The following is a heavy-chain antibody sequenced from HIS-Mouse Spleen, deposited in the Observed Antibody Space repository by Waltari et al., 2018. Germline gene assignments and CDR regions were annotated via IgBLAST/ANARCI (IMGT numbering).Heavy chain of an antibody. V-gene: IGHV2-70*15. D-gene: IGHD6-19*01. Sequence: QVTLRASGPALVKPTQTLTLTCTFSGFSLSTSGMCVSWLRQPPGKALEWLARIDWDDDKYYSTSLKTRLTISKDTSKNQVVLKMTNMDPVDTATYYCARIAEGYSSGWYAFDYWGQGTLVTVSS. CDR1: GFSLSTSGMC. CDR2: IDWDDDK. CDR3: ARIAEGYSSGWYAFDY. J-gene: IGHJ4*02.